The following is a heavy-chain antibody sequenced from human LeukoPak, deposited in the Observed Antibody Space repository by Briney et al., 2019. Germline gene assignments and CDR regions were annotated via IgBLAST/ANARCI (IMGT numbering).Heavy chain of an antibody. D-gene: IGHD1-14*01. CDR1: GGSISSYY. V-gene: IGHV4-4*07. Sequence: SETLSLTCTVSGGSISSYYWSWIRQPAGKGLEWIGRIYTSGSTNYNPSLKSRVTISVDTSKNQFSLKLSSVTAADTAVYYCARAGRSHYNRIYYYYYYMDVWGKGTTVTVSS. J-gene: IGHJ6*03. CDR3: ARAGRSHYNRIYYYYYYMDV. CDR2: IYTSGST.